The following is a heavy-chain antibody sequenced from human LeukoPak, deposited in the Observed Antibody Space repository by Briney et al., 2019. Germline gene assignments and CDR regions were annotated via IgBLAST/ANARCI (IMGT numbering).Heavy chain of an antibody. D-gene: IGHD3-3*01. J-gene: IGHJ5*02. CDR1: GGSISSGSYY. Sequence: PSQTLSLTCTVSGGSISSGSYYWSWIRQPAGKGLEWIGRIYTSGSTNYNPSLKSRVTISLDTSKNQFSLKLSSVTAADTAVYYCARSTSYYTIFGLVNWFDPWGQGTLVTVSS. CDR3: ARSTSYYTIFGLVNWFDP. V-gene: IGHV4-61*02. CDR2: IYTSGST.